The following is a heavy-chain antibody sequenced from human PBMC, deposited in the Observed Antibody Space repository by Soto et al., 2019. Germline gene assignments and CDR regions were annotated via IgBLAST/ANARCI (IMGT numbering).Heavy chain of an antibody. CDR1: GYIFTSYW. J-gene: IGHJ6*02. D-gene: IGHD2-2*01. V-gene: IGHV5-51*01. CDR2: IYPGDSDT. CDR3: ARLDCSSTSCRTYYYYGMDV. Sequence: VESLKISCKGSGYIFTSYWICCFLQMPVKVLEWMGIIYPGDSDTRYSPSFQGQVTISADKSISTAYLQWSSLKASDTAMYYCARLDCSSTSCRTYYYYGMDVWGQGTTVTVSS.